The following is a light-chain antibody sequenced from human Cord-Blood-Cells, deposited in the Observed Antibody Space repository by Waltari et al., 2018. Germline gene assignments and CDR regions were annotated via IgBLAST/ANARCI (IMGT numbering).Light chain of an antibody. V-gene: IGKV3-15*01. CDR1: QSVSSN. CDR3: QQYNNWPYS. J-gene: IGKJ2*03. CDR2: GAS. Sequence: ELLMTQPPATLSVSPGQRATLACRASQSVSSNLAWYQQKPGQAPRLLIYGASTRATGIPARFSGSGSGTEFTLTISSLQSEDFAVYCCQQYNNWPYSFGQGTKLEIK.